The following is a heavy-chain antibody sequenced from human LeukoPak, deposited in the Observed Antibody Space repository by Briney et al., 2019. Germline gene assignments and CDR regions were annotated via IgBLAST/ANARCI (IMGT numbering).Heavy chain of an antibody. CDR2: IYYSGST. V-gene: IGHV4-59*02. CDR3: ARDPYGSGSFFDY. Sequence: PSETLSLTCTVSGGSVSSYYWSWIRQPPGKGLEWIGYIYYSGSTNYNPFLKSRVTISVDASKNQFSLKLSSVTAADTAVYYCARDPYGSGSFFDYWGQGTLVTVSS. D-gene: IGHD3-10*01. J-gene: IGHJ4*02. CDR1: GGSVSSYY.